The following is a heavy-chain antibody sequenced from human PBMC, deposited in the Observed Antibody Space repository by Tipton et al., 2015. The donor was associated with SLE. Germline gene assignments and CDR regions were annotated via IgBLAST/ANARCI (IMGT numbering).Heavy chain of an antibody. V-gene: IGHV4-30-4*08. Sequence: TLSLTCTVSGGSISSYYWSWIRQPPGKGLEWIGYIYYSGSTYYNPSLKSRVTISVDTSKNQFSLKLSSVTAADTAVYYCARGGFLEWFAYYFDYWGQGTLVTVSS. CDR3: ARGGFLEWFAYYFDY. CDR1: GGSISSYY. D-gene: IGHD3-3*01. CDR2: IYYSGST. J-gene: IGHJ4*02.